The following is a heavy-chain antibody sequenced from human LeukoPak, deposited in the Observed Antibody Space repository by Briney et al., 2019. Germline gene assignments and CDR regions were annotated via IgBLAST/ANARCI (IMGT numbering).Heavy chain of an antibody. Sequence: SETLSLTCTVSGGSISSGGYYWSWIRQPPGKGLEWIGYIYHSGSTNYNPSLKSRVTISVDTSKNQFSLKLSSVTAADTAVYYCARQNYYYYMDVWGKGTTVTVSS. V-gene: IGHV4-30-2*01. CDR2: IYHSGST. CDR1: GGSISSGGYY. J-gene: IGHJ6*03. CDR3: ARQNYYYYMDV.